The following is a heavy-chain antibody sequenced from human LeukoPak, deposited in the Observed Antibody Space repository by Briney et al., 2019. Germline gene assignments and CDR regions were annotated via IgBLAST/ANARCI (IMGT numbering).Heavy chain of an antibody. Sequence: GRPLRLSCAASGFAFSSNAMPWVRQAPGKGLEWVADMSHDGKKINYADSVKGRFAISRDNSKNTLYLQMNSLRPEDTAIYYCVTDITMVRGGSWGQGTLVTVSS. V-gene: IGHV3-30*09. D-gene: IGHD3-10*01. CDR2: MSHDGKKI. J-gene: IGHJ4*02. CDR1: GFAFSSNA. CDR3: VTDITMVRGGS.